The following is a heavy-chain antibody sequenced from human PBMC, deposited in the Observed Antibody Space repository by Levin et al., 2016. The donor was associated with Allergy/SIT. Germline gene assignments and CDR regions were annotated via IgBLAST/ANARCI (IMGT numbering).Heavy chain of an antibody. Sequence: WIRQPPGKGLEWIGSIYYSGSTYYNPSLKSRVTISVDTSKNQFSLKLSSVTAADTAVYYCARQAMVRGVMGYYYGMDVWGQGTTVTVSS. V-gene: IGHV4-39*01. D-gene: IGHD3-10*01. CDR2: IYYSGST. CDR3: ARQAMVRGVMGYYYGMDV. J-gene: IGHJ6*02.